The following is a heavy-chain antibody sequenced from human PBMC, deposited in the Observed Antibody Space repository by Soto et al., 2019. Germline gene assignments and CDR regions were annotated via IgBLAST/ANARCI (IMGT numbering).Heavy chain of an antibody. D-gene: IGHD5-12*01. Sequence: SETLSLTCAVYGGSFSGYSWNWIRQPPGKGLEWIGEINHSGSTNYNPSLKSRVTISLDTSKNQFSLRLTSLTAADTAVYFCARAPQIVAMGRPFDYWGQGILVTVSS. J-gene: IGHJ4*02. CDR2: INHSGST. CDR3: ARAPQIVAMGRPFDY. CDR1: GGSFSGYS. V-gene: IGHV4-34*01.